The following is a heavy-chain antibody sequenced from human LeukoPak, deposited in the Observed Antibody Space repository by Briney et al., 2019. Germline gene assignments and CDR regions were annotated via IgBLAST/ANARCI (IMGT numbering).Heavy chain of an antibody. J-gene: IGHJ4*02. CDR2: ITGTSGRT. V-gene: IGHV3-23*01. Sequence: GGSLRLSCEASGLSFSNYAMAWVRQAPGKGLEWVSLITGTSGRTYYAASVKGRFTISRDNSKNMLYLQMNSLRAEDTALYYCAKDIVGGGDDYWGQGTLVIVSS. CDR3: AKDIVGGGDDY. D-gene: IGHD2-21*02. CDR1: GLSFSNYA.